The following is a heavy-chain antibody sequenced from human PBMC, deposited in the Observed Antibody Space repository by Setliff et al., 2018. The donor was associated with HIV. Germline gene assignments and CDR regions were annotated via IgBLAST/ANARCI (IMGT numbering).Heavy chain of an antibody. Sequence: ASVKVSCKASGYTFTNYYIHWVRQAPGQGLEWMGIINPSGGSTTYAQKFQGRVTITADESTSTAYMELSSLRSEDTAIYYCARDLPHGYDAPEGVYGMDVWGQGTAVTVSS. CDR2: INPSGGST. V-gene: IGHV1-46*01. D-gene: IGHD5-12*01. CDR3: ARDLPHGYDAPEGVYGMDV. CDR1: GYTFTNYY. J-gene: IGHJ6*02.